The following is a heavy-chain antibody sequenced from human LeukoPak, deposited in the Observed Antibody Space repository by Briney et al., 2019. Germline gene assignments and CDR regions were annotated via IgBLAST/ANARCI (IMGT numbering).Heavy chain of an antibody. D-gene: IGHD3-22*01. CDR2: ISYDGSNK. V-gene: IGHV3-30-3*01. Sequence: PGGSLRLSCAASGFTFSSYAMHWVRQAPGKGLEWVAVISYDGSNKYFADSVKGRFTISRDNSKNTLFLQMNSLRVEDTAVYYCARSYYDSSGPTSRAIGNYWGQGTLVTVSS. J-gene: IGHJ4*02. CDR3: ARSYYDSSGPTSRAIGNY. CDR1: GFTFSSYA.